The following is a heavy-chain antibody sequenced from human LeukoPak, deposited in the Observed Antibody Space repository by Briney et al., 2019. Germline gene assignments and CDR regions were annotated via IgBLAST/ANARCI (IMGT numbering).Heavy chain of an antibody. CDR3: ASSLGSWFDP. V-gene: IGHV3-30-3*01. J-gene: IGHJ5*02. CDR1: GFTFSSYA. D-gene: IGHD2-15*01. CDR2: ISYDGSNK. Sequence: GGSLRLSCAASGFTFSSYAMHWVRQAPGKGLEWVAVISYDGSNKYYADSVKGRFTISRDNSKNTLYLQMNSLRAEDTAVYYCASSLGSWFDPWGQGTLVTVSS.